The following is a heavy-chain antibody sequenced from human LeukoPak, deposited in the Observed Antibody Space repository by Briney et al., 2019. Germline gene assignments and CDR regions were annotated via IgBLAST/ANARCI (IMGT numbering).Heavy chain of an antibody. CDR3: ARDPSDDFWSGYYPLHFDY. CDR2: ISSSSSYI. CDR1: GFTFSSYS. Sequence: GGSLRLSCAASGFTFSSYSMNWVRQAPGKGLEWVSSISSSSSYIYYADSVKGRFTISRDNAKNSLYLQMNSLRAEDTAVYYCARDPSDDFWSGYYPLHFDYWGQGTLVTVSS. D-gene: IGHD3-3*01. J-gene: IGHJ4*02. V-gene: IGHV3-21*01.